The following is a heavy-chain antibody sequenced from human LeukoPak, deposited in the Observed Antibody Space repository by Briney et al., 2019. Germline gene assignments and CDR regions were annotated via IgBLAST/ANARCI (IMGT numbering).Heavy chain of an antibody. CDR3: ARDLYRDSLPVSWFDP. J-gene: IGHJ5*02. Sequence: ASVKVSCKASGYTFTNYGISWVRQAPGQGLEWMGWISDYNGNTNYAQKLQGRVTMTTDTSTSTAYMELRSLRSDDTAVYYCARDLYRDSLPVSWFDPWGQGTLVTVSS. D-gene: IGHD4-11*01. V-gene: IGHV1-18*01. CDR2: ISDYNGNT. CDR1: GYTFTNYG.